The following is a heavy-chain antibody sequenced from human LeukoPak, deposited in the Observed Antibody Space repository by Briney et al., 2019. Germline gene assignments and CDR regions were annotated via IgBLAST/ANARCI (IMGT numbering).Heavy chain of an antibody. CDR3: VRDYGDYPWDC. D-gene: IGHD4-17*01. J-gene: IGHJ4*02. V-gene: IGHV3-7*04. CDR2: IKEDGSEK. Sequence: PGGSLRLSCAASGFTFSTYWMSWVRQAPGKGLEWVANIKEDGSEKYNVDSVKGRFSIARDNAENSLFLQMNSLRAEDTAVYYCVRDYGDYPWDCWGQGTLVTVSS. CDR1: GFTFSTYW.